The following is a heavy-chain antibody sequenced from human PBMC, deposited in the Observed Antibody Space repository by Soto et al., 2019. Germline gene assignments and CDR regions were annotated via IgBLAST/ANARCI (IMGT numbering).Heavy chain of an antibody. CDR3: AGGCSGRSCYSASPYFVY. CDR2: IIPILGIP. CDR1: GGTFSSYI. D-gene: IGHD2-15*01. J-gene: IGHJ4*01. Sequence: QVQLVQSGAEVKKPGSSVKVSCKASGGTFSSYIISWVRLALGQGLEWMGRIIPILGIPNYEQKFQGRVTTAADKSSSTADMELRSVTSEDTAVYYCAGGCSGRSCYSASPYFVYWGQGTLLSVSS. V-gene: IGHV1-69*02.